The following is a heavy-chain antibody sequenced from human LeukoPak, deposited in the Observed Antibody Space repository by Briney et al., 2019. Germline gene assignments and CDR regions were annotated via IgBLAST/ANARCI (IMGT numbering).Heavy chain of an antibody. D-gene: IGHD3-3*01. CDR1: GFTVSSNY. J-gene: IGHJ4*02. Sequence: GGSLRLPCAASGFTVSSNYMSWVRQAPGQGLEWVSVIYSGGSTYYADSVKGRFTISRDNSKNTLYLQMNSLRAEDTAVYYCARAQKDDFWSGYYKYYFDYWGQGTLVTVSS. CDR2: IYSGGST. V-gene: IGHV3-53*01. CDR3: ARAQKDDFWSGYYKYYFDY.